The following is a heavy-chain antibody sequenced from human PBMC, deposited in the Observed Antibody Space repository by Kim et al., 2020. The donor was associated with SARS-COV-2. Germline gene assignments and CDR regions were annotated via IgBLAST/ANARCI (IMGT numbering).Heavy chain of an antibody. CDR1: GFTFSSYG. Sequence: GGSLRFSCAASGFTFSSYGMHWVRQAPGKGLEWVAVISYDGSNKYYADSVKGRFTISRDNSKNTLYLQMNSLRAEDTAVYYCAKDQVLGYYDFWSGLDYWGQGTLVTVSS. CDR2: ISYDGSNK. D-gene: IGHD3-3*01. J-gene: IGHJ4*02. CDR3: AKDQVLGYYDFWSGLDY. V-gene: IGHV3-30*18.